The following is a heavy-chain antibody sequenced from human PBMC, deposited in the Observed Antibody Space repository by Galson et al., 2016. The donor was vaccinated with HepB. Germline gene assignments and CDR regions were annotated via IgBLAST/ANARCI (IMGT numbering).Heavy chain of an antibody. D-gene: IGHD3-10*01. V-gene: IGHV3-48*01. CDR2: ISSYSSTT. CDR3: ARKDGIYSPWGY. J-gene: IGHJ4*02. Sequence: SLRLSCAASGFTFSLYSMNWVRQAPGKGLEWVSYISSYSSTTHYADSVKGRFTISRDNAKNSMYLQMNSLRAEDTAVYYCARKDGIYSPWGYWGQGTLVTVSS. CDR1: GFTFSLYS.